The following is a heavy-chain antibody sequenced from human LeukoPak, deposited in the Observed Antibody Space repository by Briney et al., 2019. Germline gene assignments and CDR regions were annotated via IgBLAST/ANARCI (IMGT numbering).Heavy chain of an antibody. CDR1: GYTFTGYY. D-gene: IGHD5-18*01. J-gene: IGHJ4*02. CDR2: INPNSGGA. CDR3: AREGVDTEYYFDY. V-gene: IGHV1-2*02. Sequence: ASVKVSCKASGYTFTGYYMHWVRQAPGQGLEWMGWINPNSGGANYAQKFQGRVTMTRDTSISTAYMELSRLRSDDTAVYYCAREGVDTEYYFDYWGQGTLVTVSS.